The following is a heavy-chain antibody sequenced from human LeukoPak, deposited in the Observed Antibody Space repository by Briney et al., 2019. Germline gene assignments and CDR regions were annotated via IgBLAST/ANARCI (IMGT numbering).Heavy chain of an antibody. CDR2: ISRSGEST. Sequence: GGTLRLSCAASGFTFSGFAMSWIRQAPGKGLEWVSSISRSGESTFYADSVRGRFTISRDNSKNTVSLQMNSLRAEDTAVYYCAREEYYYDSSGYSRDFDYWGQGTLVTVSS. CDR1: GFTFSGFA. D-gene: IGHD3-22*01. CDR3: AREEYYYDSSGYSRDFDY. J-gene: IGHJ4*02. V-gene: IGHV3-23*01.